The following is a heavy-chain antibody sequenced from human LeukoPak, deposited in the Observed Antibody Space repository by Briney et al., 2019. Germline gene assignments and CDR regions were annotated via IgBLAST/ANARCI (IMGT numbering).Heavy chain of an antibody. CDR1: GFTFSSYG. J-gene: IGHJ4*02. CDR3: AKEMGYSYGDFDY. Sequence: GGSLRLSCAASGFTFSSYGMHWVRQAPGKGLEWVAVISYDGSNKYYADSVKGRFTISRDNSKNTLYLQMNSLRAEDTAVYYWAKEMGYSYGDFDYGGRGTLVTVSS. CDR2: ISYDGSNK. D-gene: IGHD5-18*01. V-gene: IGHV3-30*18.